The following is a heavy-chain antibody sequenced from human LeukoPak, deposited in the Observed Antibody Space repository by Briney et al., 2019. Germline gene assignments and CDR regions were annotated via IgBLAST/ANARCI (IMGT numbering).Heavy chain of an antibody. J-gene: IGHJ5*02. CDR2: ISVSGDST. D-gene: IGHD2-2*01. Sequence: GGSLRLSCAASGFTFSNYAMSWVRQAPGKGLEWISAISVSGDSTYCADSVKGRFTISRDNSKNTVYLQMNNLRAEDTAVYYCAKRAVCTSTTCYGFDPWGQGTLVTVSP. CDR3: AKRAVCTSTTCYGFDP. V-gene: IGHV3-23*01. CDR1: GFTFSNYA.